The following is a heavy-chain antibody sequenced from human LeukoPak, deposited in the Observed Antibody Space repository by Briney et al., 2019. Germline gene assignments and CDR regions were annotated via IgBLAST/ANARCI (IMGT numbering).Heavy chain of an antibody. D-gene: IGHD6-19*01. CDR2: IGSVTTYI. CDR3: ARAIAVAGPYYFDY. J-gene: IGHJ4*02. V-gene: IGHV3-21*01. CDR1: GFTFSSYG. Sequence: PGRSLRLSCAASGFTFSSYGMHWVRQAPGKGLEWVSSIGSVTTYIYYADSLKGRFTISRDNAKNSLYLQMDSLRAEDTAIYFCARAIAVAGPYYFDYWGRGNLVTVSS.